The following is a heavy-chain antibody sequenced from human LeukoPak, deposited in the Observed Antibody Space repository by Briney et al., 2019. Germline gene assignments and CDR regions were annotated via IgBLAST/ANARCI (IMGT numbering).Heavy chain of an antibody. Sequence: PRGCLRLSCAASGFTFSNYAMSWVRQAPGKGLEWVSGISGSGGDTYYADYVKGRFTISRDNSKNTLYLQMNSLRAEDTAVYYCAKDRSCTNNICHGDFDYWGQGTLVTVSS. CDR2: ISGSGGDT. CDR1: GFTFSNYA. CDR3: AKDRSCTNNICHGDFDY. V-gene: IGHV3-23*01. D-gene: IGHD2-8*01. J-gene: IGHJ4*02.